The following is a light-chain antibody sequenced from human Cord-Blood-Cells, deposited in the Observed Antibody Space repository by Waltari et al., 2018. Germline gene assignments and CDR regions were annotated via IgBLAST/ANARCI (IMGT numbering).Light chain of an antibody. J-gene: IGKJ4*01. V-gene: IGKV3-11*01. CDR3: QQRSNWPPLT. CDR2: DAS. CDR1: PSVSSY. Sequence: EIVLTQSPATMSLSPGTSATLSCRASPSVSSYLAWYQQKPGQAPRLLIYDASNRATGIPARFSGSGSGTDFTLTISSLEPEDFAVYYCQQRSNWPPLTFGGGTKVEIK.